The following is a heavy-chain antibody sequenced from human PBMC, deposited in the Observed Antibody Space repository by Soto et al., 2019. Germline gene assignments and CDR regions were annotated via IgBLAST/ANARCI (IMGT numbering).Heavy chain of an antibody. D-gene: IGHD6-19*01. V-gene: IGHV4-34*01. CDR3: ARRPWLRDYVIRQCLALDY. CDR1: GGCFSGYY. Sequence: SETLSLTCAVYGGCFSGYYWSWIRQPPGKGLEWIGEINHSGSTNYKPSLKSRVTISVDTSKNQFSLKLSSVTAADTAVYYCARRPWLRDYVIRQCLALDYWGQGTLVTSPQ. J-gene: IGHJ4*02. CDR2: INHSGST.